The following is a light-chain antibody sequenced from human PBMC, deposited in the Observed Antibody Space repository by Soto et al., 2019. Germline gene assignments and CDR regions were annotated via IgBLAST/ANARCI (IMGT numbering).Light chain of an antibody. CDR3: SSDTTSTTRV. V-gene: IGLV2-14*01. CDR1: DNDVGVYNY. CDR2: DVT. Sequence: QSALTQPVSVSGSPGQSITISCTGTDNDVGVYNYVSWYQQHPGKAPKLIIYDVTNRPSGVSNRFSGSKSGNTASLTISGLEAEDEADYYCSSDTTSTTRVFGGGTKLTVL. J-gene: IGLJ3*02.